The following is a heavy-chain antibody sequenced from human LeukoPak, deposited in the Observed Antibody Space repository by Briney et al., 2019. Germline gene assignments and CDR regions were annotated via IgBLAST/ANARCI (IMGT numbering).Heavy chain of an antibody. D-gene: IGHD2-21*02. CDR3: ASIVVVTARYAFDI. J-gene: IGHJ3*02. CDR1: GYTFTGYY. CDR2: INPNSGDT. V-gene: IGHV1-2*02. Sequence: ASVKVSCKASGYTFTGYYMHWVRQAPGQGLEWMVWINPNSGDTNYAQKFQGRVTMTRDTSISTAYMELSRLRSDDTAVYYCASIVVVTARYAFDIWGQGTMVTVSS.